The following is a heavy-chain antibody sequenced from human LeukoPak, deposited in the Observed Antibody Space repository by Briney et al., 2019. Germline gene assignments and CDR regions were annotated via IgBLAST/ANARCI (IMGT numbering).Heavy chain of an antibody. CDR1: GGSINGYY. J-gene: IGHJ4*02. D-gene: IGHD6-13*01. Sequence: SETLSLTCTVSGGSINGYYWSWIRQPPGKGLEWIGYIHYTGSTNYNPSLKSRVTMSVDTSKNQFSLKLSSVTAADTAVYYCARVYSSSWYSVGFDYWGQGTLVTVSS. CDR3: ARVYSSSWYSVGFDY. CDR2: IHYTGST. V-gene: IGHV4-59*01.